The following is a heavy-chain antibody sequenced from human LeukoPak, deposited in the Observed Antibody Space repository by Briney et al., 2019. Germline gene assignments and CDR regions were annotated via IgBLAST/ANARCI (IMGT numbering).Heavy chain of an antibody. CDR2: INRSGST. V-gene: IGHV4-34*01. CDR3: ARVDGSNKVLFDY. Sequence: ETLSLTCAVSGWTFSGYYWSWVRQPPGKGLEWIAEINRSGSTNYNPSLKSRVTISVDTPKNQFSLKLSSVPAADTAVYYCARVDGSNKVLFDYWGQGTRVTVSS. D-gene: IGHD5-24*01. CDR1: GWTFSGYY. J-gene: IGHJ4*02.